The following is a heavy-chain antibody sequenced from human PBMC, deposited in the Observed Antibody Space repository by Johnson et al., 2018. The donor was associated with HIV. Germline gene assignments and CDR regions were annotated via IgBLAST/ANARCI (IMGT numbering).Heavy chain of an antibody. CDR3: ATVWRTEGRNSFDV. D-gene: IGHD1-1*01. CDR2: ISYDGSNK. J-gene: IGHJ3*01. V-gene: IGHV3-30*04. Sequence: QMQLVESGGGVVQPGRSLRLSCAASGFTFSSYAMHWVRQAPGKGLEWVAVISYDGSNKYYADSVKGRFTISRDNSRNTLYLHLNSLRAVDTAVYFCATVWRTEGRNSFDVWGLGPMVTVSS. CDR1: GFTFSSYA.